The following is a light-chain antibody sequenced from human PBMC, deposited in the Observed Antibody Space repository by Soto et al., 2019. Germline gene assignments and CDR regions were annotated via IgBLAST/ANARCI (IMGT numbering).Light chain of an antibody. CDR3: QQRSSWPPT. Sequence: EIVLTQSPVTLSLSPGERATLSCRASQSVSSYLAWYQQRPGQAPRLLIYDASNRATGVPARFSGSGSGTDFTLTISSLEPEDFAVYYCQQRSSWPPTFGQGTRLEI. CDR2: DAS. CDR1: QSVSSY. J-gene: IGKJ5*01. V-gene: IGKV3-11*01.